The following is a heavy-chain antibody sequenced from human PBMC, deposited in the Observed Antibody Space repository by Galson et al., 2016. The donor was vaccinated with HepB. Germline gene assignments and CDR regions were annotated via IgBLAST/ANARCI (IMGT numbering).Heavy chain of an antibody. CDR3: ARRHGSGSYWDYFDY. Sequence: SLRLSCAASGFTFSSYWMNWVRQAPGKGLEWVANIKQDGSEKYYVDSVRGRFTISRDNAKNSLYLQMNSLRAEDTAVYYCARRHGSGSYWDYFDYWGQGTLVTVSS. CDR1: GFTFSSYW. CDR2: IKQDGSEK. D-gene: IGHD3-10*01. J-gene: IGHJ4*02. V-gene: IGHV3-7*03.